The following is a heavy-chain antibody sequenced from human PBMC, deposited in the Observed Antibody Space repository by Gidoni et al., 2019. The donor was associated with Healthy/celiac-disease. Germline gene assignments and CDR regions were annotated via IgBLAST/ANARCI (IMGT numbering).Heavy chain of an antibody. CDR3: ASELKNYDSSGYWGYFDY. CDR2: IIPIFGTA. CDR1: GGTFSRYA. V-gene: IGHV1-69*01. J-gene: IGHJ4*02. Sequence: QVQLVQSGAEVKKPGSSVKVSCKASGGTFSRYAISWVRQAPGQGLEWMGGIIPIFGTANYEQKFQGRVTITADESTSTAYMELSSLRSEDTAVYYCASELKNYDSSGYWGYFDYWGQGTLVTVSS. D-gene: IGHD3-22*01.